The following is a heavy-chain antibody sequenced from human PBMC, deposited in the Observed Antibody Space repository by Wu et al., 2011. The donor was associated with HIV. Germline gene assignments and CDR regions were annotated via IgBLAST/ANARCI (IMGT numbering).Heavy chain of an antibody. J-gene: IGHJ5*02. D-gene: IGHD2-2*01. CDR2: INLVLGTV. CDR1: ADIFKKNS. V-gene: IGHV1-69*06. Sequence: QVQLVQSGTEMKKPGSSVKVSCSASADIFKKNSLSWVRQAPGQGLEWMGGINLVLGTVTYAQKFQGRVTMTTDTSTSTAYMELRSLRSDDTAVYYCARVIREGNQLLFSKLLVSWFDPWGQGTLVTVSS. CDR3: ARVIREGNQLLFSKLLVSWFDP.